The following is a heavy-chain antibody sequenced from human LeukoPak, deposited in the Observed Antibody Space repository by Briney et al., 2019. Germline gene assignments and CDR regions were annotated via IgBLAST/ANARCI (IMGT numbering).Heavy chain of an antibody. CDR1: GFTFSNYA. Sequence: GGSLRLSCAASGFTFSNYAMTWVRQAPGKGLEGVSAVSGSGAIAYYTDSVKGRFTISRDNSKNTLYLQMSSLTAKDTAVYYCAKDRSIGTYYTFDSWGQGTLVTVSS. J-gene: IGHJ4*02. V-gene: IGHV3-23*01. CDR2: VSGSGAIA. CDR3: AKDRSIGTYYTFDS. D-gene: IGHD1-26*01.